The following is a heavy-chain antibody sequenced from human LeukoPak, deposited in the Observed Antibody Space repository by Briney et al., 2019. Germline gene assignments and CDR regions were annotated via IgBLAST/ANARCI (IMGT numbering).Heavy chain of an antibody. CDR2: IYYSGST. CDR3: ARRKVYCSSTSCYATNWFDP. CDR1: GGSISSSNFY. J-gene: IGHJ5*02. Sequence: SETLSLTCTVSGGSISSSNFYWGWIRQPPGKGLEWIGSIYYSGSTYYNPSLKSRVSISVDTSKNQFSLKLSSVTAADTAVYYCARRKVYCSSTSCYATNWFDPWGQGTLVTVSS. D-gene: IGHD2-2*01. V-gene: IGHV4-39*07.